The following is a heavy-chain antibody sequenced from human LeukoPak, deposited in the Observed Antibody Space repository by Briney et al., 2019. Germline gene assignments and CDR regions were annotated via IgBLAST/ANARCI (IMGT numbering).Heavy chain of an antibody. CDR2: IYWDDDK. D-gene: IGHD3-16*01. CDR3: AHRRFGSKTLPFYYMDV. V-gene: IGHV2-5*02. Sequence: ESGPTLVKPTQTLTLTCTFSGFSLSTSGVGVGWIRQPPGKALEWLALIYWDDDKRYSPSLKSRLTITKDTSKNQVVLTMTNMDPVDTATYYCAHRRFGSKTLPFYYMDVWGKGTTVTVSS. CDR1: GFSLSTSGVG. J-gene: IGHJ6*03.